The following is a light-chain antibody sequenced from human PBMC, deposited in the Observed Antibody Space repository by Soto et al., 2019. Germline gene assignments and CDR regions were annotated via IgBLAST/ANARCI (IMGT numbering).Light chain of an antibody. Sequence: DVVMTQSPLSLPVTLGQPASISCRSSQSLAYSDGNTYLSWFQQRPGHSPRRLIYKVSNRDSGVPDRFSGSGSGTAFTLKISRVEAEDVGVYYCMQGTHWPPYTFGQGTKLEIK. CDR3: MQGTHWPPYT. CDR1: QSLAYSDGNTY. J-gene: IGKJ2*01. CDR2: KVS. V-gene: IGKV2-30*01.